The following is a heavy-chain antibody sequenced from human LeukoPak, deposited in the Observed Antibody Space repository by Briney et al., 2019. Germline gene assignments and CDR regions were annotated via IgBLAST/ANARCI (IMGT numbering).Heavy chain of an antibody. D-gene: IGHD6-19*01. CDR2: ISWNSGSI. CDR1: GFTFDNYA. Sequence: PGRSLRPSCAASGFTFDNYAMHWVRQVPGKGLEWVSGISWNSGSIAYADSVKGRFTISRDNAKNSLYLQMNSLRAEDMAFYYCTRSSGWYNYFDYWGQGTLVTVSS. J-gene: IGHJ4*02. CDR3: TRSSGWYNYFDY. V-gene: IGHV3-9*03.